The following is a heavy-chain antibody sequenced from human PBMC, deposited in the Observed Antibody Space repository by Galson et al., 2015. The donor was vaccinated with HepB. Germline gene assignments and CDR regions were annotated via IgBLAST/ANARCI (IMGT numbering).Heavy chain of an antibody. V-gene: IGHV5-51*01. CDR3: ARHKGGTGWYFDL. CDR1: GFRFTSYW. J-gene: IGHJ2*01. D-gene: IGHD1-26*01. CDR2: IYPDDSDT. Sequence: QSGAEVKKPGESLTISCTGSGFRFTSYWIGWVRQMPGKGLEWMGIIYPDDSDTRYSPSFQGQVTISADKSISTAYLQWSSLKASDTAMYYCARHKGGTGWYFDLWGRGTLVTVSS.